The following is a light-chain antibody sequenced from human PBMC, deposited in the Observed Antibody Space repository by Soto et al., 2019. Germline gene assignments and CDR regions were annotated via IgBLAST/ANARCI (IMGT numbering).Light chain of an antibody. CDR1: QSITGW. J-gene: IGKJ1*01. Sequence: DIQMTQSPPTLSASVGDRVTISCRASQSITGWLAWFQQKPGKARKLLISKVSKLESGVPSRFSGSGSGKDFTLTISGLQPDDFATYYCQQYNPYSPWTFGQGTKVEIK. V-gene: IGKV1-5*03. CDR2: KVS. CDR3: QQYNPYSPWT.